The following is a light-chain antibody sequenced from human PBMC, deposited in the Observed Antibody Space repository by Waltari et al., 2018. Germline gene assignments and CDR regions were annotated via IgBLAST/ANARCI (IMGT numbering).Light chain of an antibody. CDR2: RVS. CDR1: QSLLHSNGNTY. Sequence: DIVLTQTPLSLPVTPGESASISCRSSQSLLHSNGNTYLYWYLQKPGQAPRLLIYRVSNRFPGVPDRFSGSGSGTDFTLKISTVKAEDVGIYYCTQVSQVPWTFGQGTKVEIK. V-gene: IGKV2D-29*01. J-gene: IGKJ1*01. CDR3: TQVSQVPWT.